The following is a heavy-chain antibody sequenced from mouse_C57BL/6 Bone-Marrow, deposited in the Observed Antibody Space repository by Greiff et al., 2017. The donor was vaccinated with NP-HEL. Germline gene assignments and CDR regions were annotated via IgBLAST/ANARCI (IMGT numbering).Heavy chain of an antibody. J-gene: IGHJ1*03. Sequence: EVKLVESGGDLVKPGGSLKLSCAASGFTFSSYGMSWVRQTPDKRLEWVATISSGGSYTYYPDSVKGPFTISRDNAKNTLYLQMRSLKSEDTAMYYCARHLILRLGGDWYFDVWGTGTTVTVSS. V-gene: IGHV5-6*02. CDR1: GFTFSSYG. CDR2: ISSGGSYT. D-gene: IGHD1-1*01. CDR3: ARHLILRLGGDWYFDV.